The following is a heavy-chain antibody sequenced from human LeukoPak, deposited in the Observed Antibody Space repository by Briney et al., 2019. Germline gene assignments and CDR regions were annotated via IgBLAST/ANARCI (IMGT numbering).Heavy chain of an antibody. CDR2: IYYSGST. J-gene: IGHJ5*02. D-gene: IGHD6-13*01. V-gene: IGHV4-39*07. CDR3: AREVRSGSWYGWFDP. Sequence: PSETLSLTCTVSGGSISSSSYYWGWIRQPAGKGLEWIGSIYYSGSTYYNPSLKSRVTISVDTSKNQFSLKLSSVTAADTAVYYCAREVRSGSWYGWFDPWVQGTLVTVSS. CDR1: GGSISSSSYY.